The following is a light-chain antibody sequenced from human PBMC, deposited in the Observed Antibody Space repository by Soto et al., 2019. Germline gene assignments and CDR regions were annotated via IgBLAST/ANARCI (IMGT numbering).Light chain of an antibody. V-gene: IGLV2-14*01. CDR3: SSYTSSSCAI. CDR2: DVS. Sequence: QSVLTQPASVSGSPGQSITISYTGTSSDVGGYNHVSWYQQRPGKAPKLMIYDVSDRPSGVSNRFSGSKSGNTASLTISGLQAEDEADYYCSSYTSSSCAIFGGGTKLTVL. CDR1: SSDVGGYNH. J-gene: IGLJ2*01.